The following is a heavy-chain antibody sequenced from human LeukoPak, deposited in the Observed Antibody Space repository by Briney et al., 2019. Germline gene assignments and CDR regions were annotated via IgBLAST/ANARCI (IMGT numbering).Heavy chain of an antibody. J-gene: IGHJ3*02. CDR3: ARHVARLRYFDWLHYLDAFDI. Sequence: SQTLSLTCTVSGGSISSGSYYWSWIRQPAGKGLEWIGRIYTSGSTNYNPSLKSRVTISVDTSKNQFSLKLSSVTAADTAVYYCARHVARLRYFDWLHYLDAFDIWGQGTMVTVSS. D-gene: IGHD3-9*01. CDR1: GGSISSGSYY. V-gene: IGHV4-61*02. CDR2: IYTSGST.